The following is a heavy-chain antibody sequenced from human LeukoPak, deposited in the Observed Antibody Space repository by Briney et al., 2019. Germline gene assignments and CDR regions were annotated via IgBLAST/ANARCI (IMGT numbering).Heavy chain of an antibody. V-gene: IGHV3-33*01. J-gene: IGHJ3*02. D-gene: IGHD6-13*01. CDR1: GFTFSSYG. CDR2: IWHDGSNK. Sequence: GRSLRLSCAASGFTFSSYGMHWVRQAPDKGLEWVAVIWHDGSNKYYADSVKGRFTISRDNSKNTLYLQMNSLRVEDTAVYYCASARPTSSWTAFDIWGQGTMVTVSS. CDR3: ASARPTSSWTAFDI.